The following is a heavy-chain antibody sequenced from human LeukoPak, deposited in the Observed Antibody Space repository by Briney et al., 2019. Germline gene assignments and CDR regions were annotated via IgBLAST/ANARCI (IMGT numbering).Heavy chain of an antibody. D-gene: IGHD3-22*01. CDR3: ARFYDSTGYYSAETGYFDY. Sequence: GGSLRLSCAASGFTFDDYGMSWVRQAPGKGLEWVSGINWNGGSTGYADSVKGRFTISRDNSKNTLYLQMNSLRAEDTAVYYCARFYDSTGYYSAETGYFDYWGQGTLVTVSS. V-gene: IGHV3-20*04. J-gene: IGHJ4*02. CDR2: INWNGGST. CDR1: GFTFDDYG.